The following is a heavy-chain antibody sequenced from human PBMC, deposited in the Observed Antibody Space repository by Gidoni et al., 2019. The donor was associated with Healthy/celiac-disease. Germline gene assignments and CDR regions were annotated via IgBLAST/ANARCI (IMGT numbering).Heavy chain of an antibody. J-gene: IGHJ5*02. CDR3: AREIVITMVRGHINWFDP. Sequence: GLEWIGYIYYSGSTNYNPSLKSRVTISVDTSKNQFSLKLSSVTAADTAVYYCAREIVITMVRGHINWFDPWGQGTLVTVSS. D-gene: IGHD3-10*01. CDR2: IYYSGST. V-gene: IGHV4-59*01.